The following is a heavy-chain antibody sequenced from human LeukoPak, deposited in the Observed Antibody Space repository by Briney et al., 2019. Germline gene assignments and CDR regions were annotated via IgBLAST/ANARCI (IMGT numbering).Heavy chain of an antibody. V-gene: IGHV4-59*01. CDR2: IYYSGST. Sequence: SETLSLTCTVSGGSISSYYWSWIRQPPGKGLEWVGYIYYSGSTNYNPSLKSRVTISVDTSKNQFSLKLSSVTAADTAVYYCARSKGYCSGGSCYYFDYWGQGTLVTVSS. D-gene: IGHD2-15*01. CDR1: GGSISSYY. CDR3: ARSKGYCSGGSCYYFDY. J-gene: IGHJ4*02.